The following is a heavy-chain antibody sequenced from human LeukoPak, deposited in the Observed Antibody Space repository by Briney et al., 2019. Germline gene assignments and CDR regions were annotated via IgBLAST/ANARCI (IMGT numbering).Heavy chain of an antibody. CDR3: GRDNNYKVDV. CDR2: IKSDGSIT. J-gene: IGHJ6*04. Sequence: GGSLTLSCATSGFTFSHYWMLWVRQAPGKGLVWVSNIKSDGSITNYADSARGRFTISRDNAKNILYLQINSLRAEDTAVYYCGRDNNYKVDVWGKGTTVTVSS. CDR1: GFTFSHYW. V-gene: IGHV3-74*01. D-gene: IGHD4-11*01.